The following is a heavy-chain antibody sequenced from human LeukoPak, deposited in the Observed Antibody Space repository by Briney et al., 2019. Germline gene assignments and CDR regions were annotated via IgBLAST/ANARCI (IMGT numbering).Heavy chain of an antibody. Sequence: SETLSLTCTVSGGSISSYYWTWIRQPPGKGLEWIAYIYHSGSSNYNPSLKSRVTISVDTSKNQFSLKLSSVTAADTAVYYCARQGYSYAYGFWGQGTLVTVSS. CDR3: ARQGYSYAYGF. CDR2: IYHSGSS. V-gene: IGHV4-59*08. J-gene: IGHJ4*02. D-gene: IGHD5-18*01. CDR1: GGSISSYY.